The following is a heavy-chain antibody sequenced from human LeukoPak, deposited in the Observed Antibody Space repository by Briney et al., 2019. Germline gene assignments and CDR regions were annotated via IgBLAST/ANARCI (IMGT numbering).Heavy chain of an antibody. J-gene: IGHJ4*02. V-gene: IGHV3-20*04. CDR3: AKDLGPGSMATSPGFDY. CDR2: INWNGGST. CDR1: GFTFDDYG. D-gene: IGHD5-24*01. Sequence: GGSLRLSWAASGFTFDDYGMSWVRQAPGKGLEWVSGINWNGGSTGYADSVKGRFTISRDNAKNSLYLQMNSLRAEDTALYYCAKDLGPGSMATSPGFDYWGQGTLVTVSS.